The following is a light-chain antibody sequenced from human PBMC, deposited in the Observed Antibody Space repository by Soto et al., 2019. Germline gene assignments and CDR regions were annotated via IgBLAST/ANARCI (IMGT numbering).Light chain of an antibody. CDR1: QSISSY. CDR2: AAS. V-gene: IGKV1-39*01. J-gene: IGKJ1*01. CDR3: QQYYSYPPT. Sequence: DIQMTQSPSSLSASVGDRVTITCRASQSISSYLNWYQQKPGKAPKXMIYAASTLQSGVPSRFSGSGSGTDCTLTISRLQSEDVATYYCQQYYSYPPTFGQGTKVDIK.